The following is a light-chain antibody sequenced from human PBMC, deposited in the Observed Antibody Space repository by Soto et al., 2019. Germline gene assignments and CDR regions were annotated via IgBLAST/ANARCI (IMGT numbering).Light chain of an antibody. CDR3: QKDNSAPQT. Sequence: DIQMTQSPSSLSASVGDRVTITCRASQGISNYLAWYQQKPGKVPKLLIYAASTLQSGVPSRSSGSGSGTEFTLTISSLHPEDVATYYCQKDNSAPQTFGQGTKLEIK. CDR1: QGISNY. J-gene: IGKJ1*01. CDR2: AAS. V-gene: IGKV1-27*01.